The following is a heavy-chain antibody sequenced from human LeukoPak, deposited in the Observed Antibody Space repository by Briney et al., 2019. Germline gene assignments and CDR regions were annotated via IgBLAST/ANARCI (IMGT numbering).Heavy chain of an antibody. CDR2: INPSGGST. CDR3: AREGPTIAARSSNGFDP. J-gene: IGHJ5*02. CDR1: GYTFTSYH. Sequence: ASVKVSCKASGYTFTSYHMHWVRQAPGQGLEWMGIINPSGGSTSYAQKFQGRVTMTRDTSTSTVYMELSSLRSEDTAVYYCAREGPTIAARSSNGFDPWGQGTLVTVSS. V-gene: IGHV1-46*01. D-gene: IGHD6-6*01.